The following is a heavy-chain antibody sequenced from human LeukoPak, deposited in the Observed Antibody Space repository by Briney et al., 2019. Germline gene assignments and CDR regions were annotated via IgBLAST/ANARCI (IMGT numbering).Heavy chain of an antibody. Sequence: ASVKVSCKSSGYTFTGYYMHWVRQAPGQGLEWMGWINPNSGGTNYAQKFQGSVTMTRDTSISTAYMELSSLRSEDTAVYYCATGIAVAGTGEGFDYWGQGTLVTVSS. J-gene: IGHJ4*02. CDR3: ATGIAVAGTGEGFDY. D-gene: IGHD6-19*01. V-gene: IGHV1-2*02. CDR1: GYTFTGYY. CDR2: INPNSGGT.